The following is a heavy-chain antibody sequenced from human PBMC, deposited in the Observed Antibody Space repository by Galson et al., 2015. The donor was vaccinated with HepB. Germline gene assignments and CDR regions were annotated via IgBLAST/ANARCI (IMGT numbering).Heavy chain of an antibody. CDR1: GFTFTSSA. J-gene: IGHJ6*02. CDR3: AKDHLVFYGMDV. Sequence: SLRLSCAASGFTFTSSAMSWVRQAPGKGLEWVSCISNSGSTIYYADSVKGRFTISRDNSKNTLYLQMDSLRAEDTAIYYCAKDHLVFYGMDVWGQGTTVTGSS. CDR2: ISNSGSTI. V-gene: IGHV3-23*01. D-gene: IGHD6-6*01.